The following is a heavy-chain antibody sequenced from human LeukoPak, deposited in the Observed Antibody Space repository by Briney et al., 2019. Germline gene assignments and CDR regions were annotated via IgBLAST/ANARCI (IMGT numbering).Heavy chain of an antibody. J-gene: IGHJ3*02. CDR1: GGSISSGSYY. CDR3: ARVAYYYDSSGYYDAFDI. V-gene: IGHV4-61*02. CDR2: IYTSGST. Sequence: SETLSLTCTVSGGSISSGSYYWSWIRQPAGRGLEWIGRIYTSGSTNYNPSLKSRVTIPVDTSKNQFSLKLSSVTAADTAVYYCARVAYYYDSSGYYDAFDIWGQGTMVTVSS. D-gene: IGHD3-22*01.